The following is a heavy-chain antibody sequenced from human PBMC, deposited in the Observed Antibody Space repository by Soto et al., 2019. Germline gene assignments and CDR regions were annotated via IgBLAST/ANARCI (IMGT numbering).Heavy chain of an antibody. D-gene: IGHD1-26*01. CDR1: GYSFMNYW. CDR3: ARQLTGGVFDY. V-gene: IGHV5-51*01. J-gene: IGHJ4*02. CDR2: INPGDSDT. Sequence: GESLKISCEGSGYSFMNYWVGWVRQMPGKGLEWMGIINPGDSDTRYSPSLQGQVTFSVDKSTNTAYLQWSSLRASDTAMYYCARQLTGGVFDYWGQGTLVTVSS.